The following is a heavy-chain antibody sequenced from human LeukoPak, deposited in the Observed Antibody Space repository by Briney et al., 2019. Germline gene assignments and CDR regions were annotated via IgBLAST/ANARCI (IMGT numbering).Heavy chain of an antibody. D-gene: IGHD6-13*01. J-gene: IGHJ6*02. CDR3: AKDWSAGDYHYNGMDV. V-gene: IGHV3-23*01. CDR2: ISGSGGRT. CDR1: GFTFSSYA. Sequence: GGSLRLSCAASGFTFSSYAMSWVRQAPGKGLEWVSTISGSGGRTYYAASVKGRFTISRDNSKDTLYLQVNSLRAEDTAVYYCAKDWSAGDYHYNGMDVWGQGTTVTVSS.